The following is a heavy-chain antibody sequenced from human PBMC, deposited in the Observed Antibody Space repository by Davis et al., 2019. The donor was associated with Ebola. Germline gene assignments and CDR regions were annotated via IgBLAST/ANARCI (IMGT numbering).Heavy chain of an antibody. D-gene: IGHD1-26*01. V-gene: IGHV3-74*01. Sequence: GESLKIFCAVSGFPFSNYWMHWVRQAPGKGLVWVSRLNSDGSTTRYADSVQGRFTISRDNAKNTLYLQMNDLRAEDTALYYCARDEVGGYDYWGQGTLVTVSS. CDR1: GFPFSNYW. CDR3: ARDEVGGYDY. J-gene: IGHJ4*02. CDR2: LNSDGSTT.